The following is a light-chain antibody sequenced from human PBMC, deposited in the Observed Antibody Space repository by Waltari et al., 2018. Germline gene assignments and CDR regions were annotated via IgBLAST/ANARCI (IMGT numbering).Light chain of an antibody. CDR3: CSFTSGSSLR. V-gene: IGLV2-14*03. Sequence: QSALTQPASVSGSPGQSIAISCTGSSSDVGAFDYVSWYQQHPGKVPKLIIYDVNKRPSAVSHRFSGSKYGSTASLTISGLQPEDEADYYCCSFTSGSSLRFGGGTKLTVL. CDR1: SSDVGAFDY. J-gene: IGLJ2*01. CDR2: DVN.